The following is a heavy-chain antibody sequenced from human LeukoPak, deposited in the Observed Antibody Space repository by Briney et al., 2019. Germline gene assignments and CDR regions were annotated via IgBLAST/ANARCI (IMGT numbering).Heavy chain of an antibody. CDR2: IIPIFGTA. Sequence: SVKVSCKASGGTFTSYAISWVRQAPGQGLEWMGGIIPIFGTANYAQKFQGRVTITADESTSTAYMELSSLRSEDTAVYYCARCVGQWLVTWFDPWGQGTLVTVSS. D-gene: IGHD6-19*01. CDR1: GGTFTSYA. CDR3: ARCVGQWLVTWFDP. J-gene: IGHJ5*02. V-gene: IGHV1-69*01.